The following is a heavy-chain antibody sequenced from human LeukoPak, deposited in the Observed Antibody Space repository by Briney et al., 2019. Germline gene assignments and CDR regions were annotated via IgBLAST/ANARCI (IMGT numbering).Heavy chain of an antibody. J-gene: IGHJ6*03. CDR3: ARVVAAVALRDYHYVDV. D-gene: IGHD2-15*01. CDR2: IYSGEVT. CDR1: GFTVSSRS. V-gene: IGHV3-53*01. Sequence: GGSLRLSCAASGFTVSSRSMNWVRQAPGKGLECVSIIYSGEVTSYADSVKGRFTISRDSGTNTLFLQMDNLRADDTAVYYCARVVAAVALRDYHYVDVWGKGTTVTVPS.